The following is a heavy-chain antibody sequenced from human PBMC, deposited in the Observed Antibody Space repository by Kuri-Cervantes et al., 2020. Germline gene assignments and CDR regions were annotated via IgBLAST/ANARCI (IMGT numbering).Heavy chain of an antibody. CDR2: IYHSGST. CDR1: GGSINSSTYY. V-gene: IGHV4-39*07. J-gene: IGHJ6*03. CDR3: ARADGYSSGWYYYYYYMDV. Sequence: ESLKISCTVSGGSINSSTYYWGWIRQPPGKGLEWIGTIYHSGSTYYTPSLKSRLTISLDTSKNQFSLKLSSVTAADTAVYYCARADGYSSGWYYYYYYMDVWGKGTTVTVSS. D-gene: IGHD6-19*01.